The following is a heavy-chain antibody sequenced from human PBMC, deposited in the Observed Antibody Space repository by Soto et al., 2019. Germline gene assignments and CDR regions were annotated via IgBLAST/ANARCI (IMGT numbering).Heavy chain of an antibody. CDR1: GFTFSSYG. Sequence: QVQLVESGGGVVQPGRSLRLSCAASGFTFSSYGMHWVRQAPGKGLEWVAVIWYDGSNKYYADSVKGRFTISRDNSKNTLYLQMNSLRAEDTAVYYCARDSYYDILTGYPHNWFDPWGQGTLVTVSS. D-gene: IGHD3-9*01. CDR2: IWYDGSNK. V-gene: IGHV3-33*01. J-gene: IGHJ5*02. CDR3: ARDSYYDILTGYPHNWFDP.